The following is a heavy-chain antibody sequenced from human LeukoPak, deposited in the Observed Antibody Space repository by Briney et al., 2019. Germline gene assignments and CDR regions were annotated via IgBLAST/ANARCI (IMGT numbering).Heavy chain of an antibody. CDR3: ARLTVTTYPFDY. CDR1: GGTFSSYA. V-gene: IGHV1-69*13. J-gene: IGHJ4*02. Sequence: SVKVSCKASGGTFSSYAISWVRQAPGQGLEWMGGIIPIFGTANYAQKFQGRVTITADESTSTAYMKLSSLRSEDTAVYYCARLTVTTYPFDYWGQGTLVTVSS. CDR2: IIPIFGTA. D-gene: IGHD4-11*01.